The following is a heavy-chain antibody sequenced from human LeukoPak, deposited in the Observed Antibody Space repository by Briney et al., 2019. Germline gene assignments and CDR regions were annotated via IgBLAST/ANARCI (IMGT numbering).Heavy chain of an antibody. Sequence: SETLSLTCAVSGGSISSSNWWSWVRQPPGKGLEWIGEIYHSGSTNYNPSLKSRVTISVDKSKNQFSLKLRSVTAADTAVYYCARWFREFLNWFDPWGQGTLVTVSS. CDR2: IYHSGST. CDR3: ARWFREFLNWFDP. V-gene: IGHV4-4*02. CDR1: GGSISSSNW. D-gene: IGHD3-10*01. J-gene: IGHJ5*02.